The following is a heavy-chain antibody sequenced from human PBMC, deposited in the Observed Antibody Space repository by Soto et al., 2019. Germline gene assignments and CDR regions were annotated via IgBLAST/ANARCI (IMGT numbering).Heavy chain of an antibody. CDR3: ARDQGPTTS. CDR2: IFSGGST. CDR1: GFTVSSNY. J-gene: IGHJ5*02. V-gene: IGHV3-53*01. Sequence: EVQLVESGGGLIQPGGSLRLSCAASGFTVSSNYMTWVRQSPGKGLEWVSFIFSGGSTDYSDSVKGRFTISRDNSKNTLYLQMNSLRAEDTAVYYCARDQGPTTSWGQGTLVTVSS. D-gene: IGHD5-12*01.